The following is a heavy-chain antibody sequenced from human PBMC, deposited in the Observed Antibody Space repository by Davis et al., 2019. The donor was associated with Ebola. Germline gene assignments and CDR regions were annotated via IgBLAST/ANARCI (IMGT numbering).Heavy chain of an antibody. J-gene: IGHJ4*02. CDR3: ARVAAASRDY. Sequence: GESLKISCAASGFTFSSYAMSWVRQAPGKGPEWVSAISGSGGSTYYADSVKGRFTISRDNSKNTLYLQMNSLRAEDTAVNYCARVAAASRDYWGQGTLVTVSS. CDR1: GFTFSSYA. V-gene: IGHV3-23*01. CDR2: ISGSGGST. D-gene: IGHD6-25*01.